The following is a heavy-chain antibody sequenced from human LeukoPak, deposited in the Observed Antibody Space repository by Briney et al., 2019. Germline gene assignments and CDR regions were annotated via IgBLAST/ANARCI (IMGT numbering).Heavy chain of an antibody. J-gene: IGHJ4*02. D-gene: IGHD6-19*01. CDR2: IQHDGSNY. CDR3: AKDRLVPGSVLDY. CDR1: GFTFNDYN. V-gene: IGHV3-30*02. Sequence: PGGSLRLSCAASGFTFNDYNMHWVRQAPGKGLKWVAFIQHDGSNYFYVDSVKGRFTISRDKSKNTLYLQMNSLRAEDTAVYYCAKDRLVPGSVLDYWGQGTLVTVSS.